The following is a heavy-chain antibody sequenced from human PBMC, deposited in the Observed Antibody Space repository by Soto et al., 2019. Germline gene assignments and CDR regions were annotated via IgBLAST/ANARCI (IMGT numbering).Heavy chain of an antibody. Sequence: QVQLQQWGAGLLKPSETLSLTCAVYGGSFSGYYWNWIRQPPGKGLEWIGEINHSGSTNYNPSLKCRVTLSVDTSQNQFSLKLSSVTAADTAVYYCARGWGRIFDYWGQGTLVTVSS. D-gene: IGHD7-27*01. CDR3: ARGWGRIFDY. V-gene: IGHV4-34*01. J-gene: IGHJ4*02. CDR2: INHSGST. CDR1: GGSFSGYY.